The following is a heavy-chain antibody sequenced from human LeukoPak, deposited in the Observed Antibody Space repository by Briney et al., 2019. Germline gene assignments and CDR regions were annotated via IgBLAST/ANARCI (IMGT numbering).Heavy chain of an antibody. CDR1: GGSISSSNW. J-gene: IGHJ6*02. V-gene: IGHV4-4*02. Sequence: SGTLSLTCAVSGGSISSSNWWSWVRQPPGKGLEWIGEIYHSGGTNYNPSLKSRVTISVDKSKNQFSLKLSSVTAADTAVYYCARGPSHPYYYYGMDVWGQGTTVTVSS. CDR3: ARGPSHPYYYYGMDV. CDR2: IYHSGGT.